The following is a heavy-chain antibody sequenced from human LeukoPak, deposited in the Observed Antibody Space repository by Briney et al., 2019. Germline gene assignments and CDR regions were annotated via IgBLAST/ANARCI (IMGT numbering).Heavy chain of an antibody. V-gene: IGHV4-59*08. D-gene: IGHD1-14*01. CDR2: IYYSGST. Sequence: SETLSLTCTVSGGSISSYYWSWIRQPPGKGLEWIGYIYYSGSTNYNPSLKSRVTISVDTSKNQFSLKLSSVTAADTAVYYCAKKTYIGAFDIWGQGKMVTVFS. CDR1: GGSISSYY. CDR3: AKKTYIGAFDI. J-gene: IGHJ3*02.